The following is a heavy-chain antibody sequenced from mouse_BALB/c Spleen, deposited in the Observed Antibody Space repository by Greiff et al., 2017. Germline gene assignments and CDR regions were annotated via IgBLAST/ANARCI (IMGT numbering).Heavy chain of an antibody. V-gene: IGHV5-17*02. CDR1: GFTFSSFG. CDR2: ISSGSSTI. J-gene: IGHJ3*01. Sequence: EVQRVESGGGLVQPGGSRKLSCAASGFTFSSFGMHWVRQAPEKGLEWVAYISSGSSTIYYADTVKGRFTISRDNPKNTLFLQMTSLRSEDTAMYYCARAGRTWFAYWGQGTLVTVSA. CDR3: ARAGRTWFAY. D-gene: IGHD4-1*01.